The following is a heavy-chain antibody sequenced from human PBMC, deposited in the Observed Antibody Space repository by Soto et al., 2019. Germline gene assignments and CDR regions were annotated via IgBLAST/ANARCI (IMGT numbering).Heavy chain of an antibody. D-gene: IGHD6-19*01. CDR3: ASRAGSGGTGNRFDP. Sequence: ASVKVSCKASGGTFSSYAISWVRQAPGQGLEWMGGIIPIFGTANYAQKFQGRVTITADESTSTAYMELSSLRSEDTAVYYCASRAGSGGTGNRFDPWGQGSLVPVSS. V-gene: IGHV1-69*13. J-gene: IGHJ5*02. CDR2: IIPIFGTA. CDR1: GGTFSSYA.